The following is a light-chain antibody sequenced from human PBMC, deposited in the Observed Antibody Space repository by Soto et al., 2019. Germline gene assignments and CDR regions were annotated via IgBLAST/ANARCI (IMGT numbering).Light chain of an antibody. CDR1: QGISSY. CDR2: AAS. V-gene: IGKV1D-8*03. Sequence: VIWMTQSPSLLSASTGDRVTISCRMSQGISSYLAWYQQKPGKAPELLIYAASTLQSGVPSRFSGSGSGTDSTVTISSLQPEDFATYYCLLDFRYFWAFGQGTKVDIK. J-gene: IGKJ1*01. CDR3: LLDFRYFWA.